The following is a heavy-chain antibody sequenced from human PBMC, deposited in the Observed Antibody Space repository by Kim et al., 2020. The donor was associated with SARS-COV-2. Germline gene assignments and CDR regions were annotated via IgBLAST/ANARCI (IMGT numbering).Heavy chain of an antibody. J-gene: IGHJ4*02. V-gene: IGHV3-30*18. CDR1: GFTFSSYG. CDR3: AKIDY. Sequence: GGSLSLSCAASGFTFSSYGMHWVRQAPGKGLEWVAVISYDGSNKYYADSVKGRFTISRDNSKNTLYLQMKSSRAEDTAVYYCAKIDYWGQGTLVTVSS. CDR2: ISYDGSNK.